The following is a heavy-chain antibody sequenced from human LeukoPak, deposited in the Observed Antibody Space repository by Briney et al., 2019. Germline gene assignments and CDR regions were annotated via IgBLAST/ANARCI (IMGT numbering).Heavy chain of an antibody. J-gene: IGHJ4*02. D-gene: IGHD6-13*01. CDR2: ISFDGSNK. Sequence: GGSLRLSCAASGFTFNNYAMNWVRQAPGKGLEWVAVISFDGSNKYYADFVKGRFTISRDNSKNTLYLQMNSLKPEDTAVYYCARDMGGSIWYYFDYWGQGTLVTVSS. V-gene: IGHV3-30-3*01. CDR3: ARDMGGSIWYYFDY. CDR1: GFTFNNYA.